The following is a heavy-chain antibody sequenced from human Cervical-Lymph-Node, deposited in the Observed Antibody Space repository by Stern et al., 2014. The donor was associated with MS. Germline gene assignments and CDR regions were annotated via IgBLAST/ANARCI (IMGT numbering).Heavy chain of an antibody. CDR2: INSATGVP. J-gene: IGHJ5*02. CDR1: GYDFRRYA. CDR3: TSRGAGEFGVSPTGS. Sequence: QLVQSGSEWKKPGASVKVSCKASGYDFRRYAMNWVRQAPGQGLEWMGWINSATGVPLYAQGFAGRFVFSLDTSVRTAYLQIVSLRTEDTAIYYCTSRGAGEFGVSPTGSWGQGTLVTVSS. D-gene: IGHD2-21*01. V-gene: IGHV7-4-1*01.